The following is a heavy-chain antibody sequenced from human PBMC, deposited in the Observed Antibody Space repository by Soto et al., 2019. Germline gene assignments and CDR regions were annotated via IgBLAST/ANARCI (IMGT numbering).Heavy chain of an antibody. Sequence: QVQLVQSGAEVKKPGASVKVSCKASGYTFTSYGISWVRQAPGQGLEWMGWINAYNGNTNYEQNVQGRVTMTTHTSTITASMELRSLRSDDTAVDYCAGDWFGIDYWGQGTLVTVSS. V-gene: IGHV1-18*01. D-gene: IGHD3-16*01. CDR1: GYTFTSYG. J-gene: IGHJ4*02. CDR3: AGDWFGIDY. CDR2: INAYNGNT.